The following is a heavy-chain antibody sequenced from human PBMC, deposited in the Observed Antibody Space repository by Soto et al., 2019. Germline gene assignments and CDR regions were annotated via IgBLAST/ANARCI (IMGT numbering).Heavy chain of an antibody. Sequence: QVQLVQSGAEVKKPGASVKVSCKASGYTFTGYYMHWVRQAPGQGLEWMGWINPNSGGTNYAQKFQGWVSMTRDTSISTAYMELSRLRSDDTAAYYCARGTSLGDCSGGSCYLFDYWGQRTLVTVSS. J-gene: IGHJ4*02. CDR2: INPNSGGT. CDR3: ARGTSLGDCSGGSCYLFDY. V-gene: IGHV1-2*04. CDR1: GYTFTGYY. D-gene: IGHD2-15*01.